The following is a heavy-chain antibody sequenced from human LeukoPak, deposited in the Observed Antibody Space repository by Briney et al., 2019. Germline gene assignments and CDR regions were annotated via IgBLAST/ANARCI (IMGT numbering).Heavy chain of an antibody. D-gene: IGHD3-10*01. CDR2: IYYSGST. J-gene: IGHJ4*02. Sequence: SETLSLTCTVSGGSISSGSYYWSWIRQPPGKGLEWIGYIYYSGSTNYNPSLKSRVTISVDTSKNQFSLKLSSVTAADTAVYYCARDSSYGSGSYYYYWGQGTLVTVSS. V-gene: IGHV4-61*01. CDR3: ARDSSYGSGSYYYY. CDR1: GGSISSGSYY.